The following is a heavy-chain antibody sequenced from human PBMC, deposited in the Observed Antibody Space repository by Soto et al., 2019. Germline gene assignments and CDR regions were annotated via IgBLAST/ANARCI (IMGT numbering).Heavy chain of an antibody. CDR1: GGTFSSYA. CDR3: AREDCSGGSCYLGGLGARLFDY. V-gene: IGHV1-69*01. J-gene: IGHJ4*02. Sequence: QVQLVQSGAEVKKPGSSVKVSCKASGGTFSSYAISWVRQAPGQGLEWMGGIIPIFGTANYAQKFQGRVTITEDESTSTAYMELSSLRSEDTAVYYCAREDCSGGSCYLGGLGARLFDYWGQGTLVTVSS. CDR2: IIPIFGTA. D-gene: IGHD2-15*01.